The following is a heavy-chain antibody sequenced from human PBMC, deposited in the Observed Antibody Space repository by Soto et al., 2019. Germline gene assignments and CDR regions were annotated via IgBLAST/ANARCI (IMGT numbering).Heavy chain of an antibody. CDR3: AKDPYGDYRPAFDY. Sequence: GGSLRLSCAASGFTFDDYAMHWVRQAPGKGLEWVSGISWNSGSIGYADSVKGRFTISRDNAKNSLYLQMNSLRAEDTALYYCAKDPYGDYRPAFDYWGQGTLVTVSS. CDR1: GFTFDDYA. V-gene: IGHV3-9*01. CDR2: ISWNSGSI. J-gene: IGHJ4*02. D-gene: IGHD4-17*01.